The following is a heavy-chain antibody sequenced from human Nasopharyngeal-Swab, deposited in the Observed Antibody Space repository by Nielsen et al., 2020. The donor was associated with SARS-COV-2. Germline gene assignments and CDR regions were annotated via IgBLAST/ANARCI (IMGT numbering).Heavy chain of an antibody. CDR2: ISSSSSFI. CDR1: GFTFGNYN. J-gene: IGHJ3*02. Sequence: EGSLRLSCEGSGFTFGNYNMNWVRQAPGKGLEWVSSISSSSSFIYYADSVKGRFTISRDNAQKSLSLQMNSLRAEDTGVYFCARDTGAFDIWGQGTMVTVSS. D-gene: IGHD3-10*01. CDR3: ARDTGAFDI. V-gene: IGHV3-21*01.